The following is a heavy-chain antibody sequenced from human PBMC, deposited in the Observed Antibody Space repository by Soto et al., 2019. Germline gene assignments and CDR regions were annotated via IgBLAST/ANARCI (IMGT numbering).Heavy chain of an antibody. V-gene: IGHV3-48*01. CDR3: VTSFITTIGTTA. CDR2: ISSSSTTI. D-gene: IGHD1-1*01. CDR1: GFTFSNFG. J-gene: IGHJ4*02. Sequence: EVQLVESGGGLVQPGGSLRLSCEASGFTFSNFGINWVRQAPGKGLEWVSHISSSSTTIYYAESVKGRFTISRDNAKNSLYLQMSSLRGVDTAVYYCVTSFITTIGTTAWGQGTLVTVSS.